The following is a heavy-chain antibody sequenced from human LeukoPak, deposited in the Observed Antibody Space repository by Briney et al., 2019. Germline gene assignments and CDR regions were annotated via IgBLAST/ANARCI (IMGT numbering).Heavy chain of an antibody. J-gene: IGHJ4*02. CDR1: GFTFDDYA. D-gene: IGHD6-19*01. CDR2: ISWNIGSI. CDR3: AKMAVAGPGVDY. V-gene: IGHV3-9*01. Sequence: SGGSLRLSCAASGFTFDDYAMHWVRQAPGKGLEWVSGISWNIGSIGYADSVKGRFTISRDNAKNSLYLQMNSLRAEDTALYYCAKMAVAGPGVDYWGQGTLVTVSS.